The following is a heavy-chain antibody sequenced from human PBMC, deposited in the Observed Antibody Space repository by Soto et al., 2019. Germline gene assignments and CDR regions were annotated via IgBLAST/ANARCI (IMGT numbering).Heavy chain of an antibody. CDR2: INPNSGGT. Sequence: VASVKVSCKASGYTFTGYYMHWVRQAPGQGLEWMGWINPNSGGTNYAQKFQGRVTMTRDTSISTAYMELSRLRSDDTAVYYCARGALGYCSSTSCYTGTRGFFDYWGQGTLVTVSS. V-gene: IGHV1-2*02. D-gene: IGHD2-2*02. CDR3: ARGALGYCSSTSCYTGTRGFFDY. J-gene: IGHJ4*02. CDR1: GYTFTGYY.